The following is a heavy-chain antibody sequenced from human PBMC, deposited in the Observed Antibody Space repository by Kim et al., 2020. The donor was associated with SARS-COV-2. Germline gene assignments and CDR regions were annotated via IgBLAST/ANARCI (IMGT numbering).Heavy chain of an antibody. J-gene: IGHJ4*02. Sequence: GGSLRLSCAASGFTFSSYGMHWVRQAPGKGLEWVAVISYDGSNKYYADSVKGRFTISRDNSKNTLYLQMNSLRAEDTAVYYCAKDKEALQYWGQGTLVTVSS. CDR2: ISYDGSNK. CDR3: AKDKEALQY. V-gene: IGHV3-30*18. D-gene: IGHD2-15*01. CDR1: GFTFSSYG.